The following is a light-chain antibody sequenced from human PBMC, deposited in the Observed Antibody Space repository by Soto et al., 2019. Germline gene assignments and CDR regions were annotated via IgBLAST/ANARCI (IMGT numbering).Light chain of an antibody. J-gene: IGKJ2*01. CDR2: GAS. Sequence: EIVMTQSPATLSVSPGERATLSCRASQSVSSNLAWYQQTPGQAPRLLIYGASTRATGIPARFSGSGSGTEFNLAISSLQSEDFAVYDCQQYNNWPYTFGRGTKLEIK. CDR3: QQYNNWPYT. V-gene: IGKV3-15*01. CDR1: QSVSSN.